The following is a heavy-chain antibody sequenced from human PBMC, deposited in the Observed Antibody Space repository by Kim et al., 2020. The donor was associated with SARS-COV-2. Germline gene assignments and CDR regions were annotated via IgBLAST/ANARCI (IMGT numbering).Heavy chain of an antibody. V-gene: IGHV4-59*08. CDR1: GGSISSYY. CDR2: IYYSGST. J-gene: IGHJ4*02. D-gene: IGHD3-22*01. CDR3: ARLTPPYYYDSSGYAFDY. Sequence: ETLSLTCTVSGGSISSYYWSWIRQPPGKGLEWIGYIYYSGSTNYNPSLKSRVTISVDTSKNQFSLKLSSVTAADTAVYYCARLTPPYYYDSSGYAFDYWGQGTLVTVSS.